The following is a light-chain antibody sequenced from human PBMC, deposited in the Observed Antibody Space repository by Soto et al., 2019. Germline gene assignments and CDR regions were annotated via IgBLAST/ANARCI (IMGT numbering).Light chain of an antibody. CDR1: QTISSH. CDR2: AAS. CDR3: QQSYTTPIT. J-gene: IGKJ5*01. Sequence: DIPMSQSPASLSASVGDRVIITCRASQTISSHLNWYQQKPGKAPNLLVYAASSLQSGVPSRFTGSGSGTDFTLTISSLQPEDFATYFRQQSYTTPITFGQGTRL. V-gene: IGKV1-39*01.